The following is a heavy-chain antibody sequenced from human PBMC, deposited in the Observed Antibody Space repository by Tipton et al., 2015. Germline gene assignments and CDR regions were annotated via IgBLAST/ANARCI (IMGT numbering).Heavy chain of an antibody. J-gene: IGHJ4*02. CDR3: ARHKDSGTYPLDY. CDR1: GGSIDSYY. D-gene: IGHD3-10*01. CDR2: IDFRGST. V-gene: IGHV4-59*01. Sequence: TLSLTCSVSGGSIDSYYWSWIRQPPGMRLEWIGYIDFRGSTEYNPSLKSRVSMSVDTSKNQISLTLTSVTAADTAVYYCARHKDSGTYPLDYWGQGTLVTVSS.